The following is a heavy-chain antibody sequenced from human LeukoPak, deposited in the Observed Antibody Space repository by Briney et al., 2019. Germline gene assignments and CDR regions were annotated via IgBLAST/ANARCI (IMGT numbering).Heavy chain of an antibody. CDR1: GGSISSYY. CDR3: ARAGGLVVAGTFDP. Sequence: SETLSLTCSVSGGSISSYYWSWIRQPPGKGLEWIGYIYYSGSTNYNPSLKSRVTISVDTSKNQFSLKLSSVTAAGTAVYYCARAGGLVVAGTFDPWGQGTLVTVSS. J-gene: IGHJ5*02. D-gene: IGHD6-19*01. V-gene: IGHV4-59*01. CDR2: IYYSGST.